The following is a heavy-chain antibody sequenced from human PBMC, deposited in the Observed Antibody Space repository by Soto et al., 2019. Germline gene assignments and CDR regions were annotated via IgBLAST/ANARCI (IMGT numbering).Heavy chain of an antibody. V-gene: IGHV3-7*01. Sequence: EVQLVESGGGLVQPGGSLRLSCAASGFTFSSYWMSWVRQAPGKGLEWVANIKQDGSEKYYVDAVKGRFTISRDNAQNSLYLQMNSLRAEDTAVYYCARPNDYGHYEGAFEIWVHGTMVTVSS. CDR1: GFTFSSYW. J-gene: IGHJ3*02. D-gene: IGHD4-17*01. CDR2: IKQDGSEK. CDR3: ARPNDYGHYEGAFEI.